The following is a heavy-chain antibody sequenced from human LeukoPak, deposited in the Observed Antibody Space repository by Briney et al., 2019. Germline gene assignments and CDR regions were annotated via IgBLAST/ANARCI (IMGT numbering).Heavy chain of an antibody. V-gene: IGHV4-30-2*01. J-gene: IGHJ4*02. CDR3: ARTYYDFWSGYYGYFDY. Sequence: SQTLSLTCTVSGGSISSGGYYWSWIRQPPGKGLEWIGYIYHSGSTYYNPSLKSRVTISVDRSKNQFSLKLSSVTAADTAVYYCARTYYDFWSGYYGYFDYWGQGTLVTVSS. CDR1: GGSISSGGYY. CDR2: IYHSGST. D-gene: IGHD3-3*01.